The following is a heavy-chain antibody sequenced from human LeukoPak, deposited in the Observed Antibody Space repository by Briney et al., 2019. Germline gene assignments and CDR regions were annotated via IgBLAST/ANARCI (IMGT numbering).Heavy chain of an antibody. CDR1: RFTFSSYE. Sequence: GGSLRLSCAASRFTFSSYEMNWVRQAPGKGLEWVSYISSSGSTIYYADSVKGRFTISTDNAKNSLYLQMNSLRAEDTAVYYCAREDRWELLAGFDYWARGTLVTVSS. CDR2: ISSSGSTI. D-gene: IGHD1-26*01. CDR3: AREDRWELLAGFDY. V-gene: IGHV3-48*03. J-gene: IGHJ4*02.